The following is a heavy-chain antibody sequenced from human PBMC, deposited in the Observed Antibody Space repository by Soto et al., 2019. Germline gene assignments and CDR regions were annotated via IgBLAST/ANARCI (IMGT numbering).Heavy chain of an antibody. CDR1: GFTFSSYG. CDR3: ARVGSKTWSADY. J-gene: IGHJ4*02. Sequence: GGSLRLSCAASGFTFSSYGMHWVRQAPGKGPEWVAVIWYDGSNEYYADSVKGRFTISRDNSKNTLYLQMNSLRAEDTAVYYCARVGSKTWSADYWGQGTLVTVSS. CDR2: IWYDGSNE. D-gene: IGHD3-3*01. V-gene: IGHV3-33*01.